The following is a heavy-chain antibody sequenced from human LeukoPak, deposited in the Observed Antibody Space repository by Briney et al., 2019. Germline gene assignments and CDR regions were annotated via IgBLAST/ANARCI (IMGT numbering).Heavy chain of an antibody. J-gene: IGHJ4*01. CDR1: GGSIRNYY. V-gene: IGHV4-59*01. D-gene: IGHD1-26*01. Sequence: PSETLSLTCTVSGGSIRNYYWSWIRQPPGKGLEWIGHIYYRGSTHFNPSLRSRATISVDTSKNHFSLKMNSVTAAHTAVYDCARGNGIVRATTLDYWGHGTLVTVSS. CDR3: ARGNGIVRATTLDY. CDR2: IYYRGST.